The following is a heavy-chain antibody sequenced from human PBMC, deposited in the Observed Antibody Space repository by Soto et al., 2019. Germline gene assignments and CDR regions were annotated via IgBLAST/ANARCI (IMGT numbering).Heavy chain of an antibody. CDR2: ISSSGTTM. D-gene: IGHD3-10*01. Sequence: PGGSLRLSCAASGFRFSDHYMTWIRQAPGKGLEWVSKISSSGTTMYYADSVEGRFTVSRDNAKNSLYLEMNSLRAEDTAVYYCAGDPYYYGSAFWGQGTLVTVSS. CDR1: GFRFSDHY. CDR3: AGDPYYYGSAF. J-gene: IGHJ4*02. V-gene: IGHV3-11*01.